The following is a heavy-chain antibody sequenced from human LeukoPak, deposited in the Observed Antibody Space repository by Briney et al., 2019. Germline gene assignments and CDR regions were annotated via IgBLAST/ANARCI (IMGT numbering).Heavy chain of an antibody. CDR1: GFTFDDYG. CDR2: LYTGGGT. D-gene: IGHD3-22*01. Sequence: GGSLRLSCAASGFTFDDYGMSWVRQAPGKGLEWVSVLYTGGGTDHADSVKGRFTISRDNSKNTLSLQMNSLRAEDTAIYYCTRSGYRHPYHFDSWGQGTLVTVSS. V-gene: IGHV3-53*01. CDR3: TRSGYRHPYHFDS. J-gene: IGHJ4*02.